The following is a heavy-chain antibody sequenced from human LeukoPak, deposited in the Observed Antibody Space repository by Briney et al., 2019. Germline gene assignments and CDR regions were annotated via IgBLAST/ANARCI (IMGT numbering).Heavy chain of an antibody. CDR3: AKDMDYYDSSGYYDFDY. D-gene: IGHD3-22*01. Sequence: QAGGSLRLSCAASGFTFDDYAMHWVRQAPGKGLEGVSGISWNNRSIGYADSVKGRFTISRDNAKNSLYLKMTRLRAEDTAVYYCAKDMDYYDSSGYYDFDYWGQGNLVIVS. CDR1: GFTFDDYA. V-gene: IGHV3-9*01. CDR2: ISWNNRSI. J-gene: IGHJ4*02.